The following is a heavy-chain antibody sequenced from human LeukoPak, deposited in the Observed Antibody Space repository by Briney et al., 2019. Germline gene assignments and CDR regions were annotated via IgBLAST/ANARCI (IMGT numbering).Heavy chain of an antibody. CDR1: GFTFSSYW. CDR2: INGDGSTT. V-gene: IGHV3-74*01. CDR3: AEAASVRGVSY. J-gene: IGHJ4*02. D-gene: IGHD3-10*01. Sequence: GGSLRLSCAASGFTFSSYWMHWDRQPPGKGPLWVSHINGDGSTTNYADSVKGRFTISRDNAKNTLYLQMNSLRAEDTAVYYCAEAASVRGVSYWGQGTLVTVSS.